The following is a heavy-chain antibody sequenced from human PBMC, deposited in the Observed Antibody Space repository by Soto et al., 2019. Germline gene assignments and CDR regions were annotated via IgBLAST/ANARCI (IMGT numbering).Heavy chain of an antibody. CDR3: AREFRVAAAGLLYFDY. J-gene: IGHJ4*02. V-gene: IGHV3-11*01. CDR2: ISSSGSTI. CDR1: GFTFSDYY. D-gene: IGHD6-13*01. Sequence: KTGGSLRLSCAASGFTFSDYYMSWIRQAPGKGLEWVSYISSSGSTIYYADSVKGRFTISRDNAKNSLYLQMNSLRAEDTAVYYCAREFRVAAAGLLYFDYWGQGTLVTVSS.